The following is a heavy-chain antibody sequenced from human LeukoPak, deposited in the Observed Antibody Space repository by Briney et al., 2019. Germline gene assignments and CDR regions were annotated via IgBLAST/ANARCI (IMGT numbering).Heavy chain of an antibody. D-gene: IGHD1-26*01. CDR3: ARDSSSGSYPFDP. Sequence: PGGSLRLSCAASGFTFSSYSMNWVRQAPGKGLKWVSSISSSSSYIYYADSVKGRFTISRDNAKNSLYLQMNSLRAEDTAVYYCARDSSSGSYPFDPWGQGTLVTVSS. CDR2: ISSSSSYI. V-gene: IGHV3-21*01. J-gene: IGHJ5*02. CDR1: GFTFSSYS.